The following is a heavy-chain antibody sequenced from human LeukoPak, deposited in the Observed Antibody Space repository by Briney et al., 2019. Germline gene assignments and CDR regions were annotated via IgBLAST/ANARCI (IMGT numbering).Heavy chain of an antibody. CDR1: GGSISSNNW. J-gene: IGHJ4*02. CDR3: ARNSARIAVAGTYYFDD. Sequence: SETLSLTCAVSGGSISSNNWWSWVRRPPGKGLEWIGEIYHSGSTNYNPSLKSRVTISADKSKDQFSLKLSSVTAADTAVYYCARNSARIAVAGTYYFDDWGQGTLVTVSS. D-gene: IGHD6-19*01. CDR2: IYHSGST. V-gene: IGHV4-4*02.